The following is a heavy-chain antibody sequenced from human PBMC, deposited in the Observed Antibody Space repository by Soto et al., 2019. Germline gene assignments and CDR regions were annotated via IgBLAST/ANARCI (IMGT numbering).Heavy chain of an antibody. CDR3: ARRVVDIVVVPAAMDDAFDI. CDR1: GYTFTIYA. Sequence: GASVKVSCKASGYTFTIYAMHWVRQAPGQRLEWMGWINAGNGNTKYSQKFQGRVTITRDTSASTAYMELSSLRSEDTAVYYCARRVVDIVVVPAAMDDAFDIWGQGTMVTVSS. J-gene: IGHJ3*02. D-gene: IGHD2-2*03. V-gene: IGHV1-3*01. CDR2: INAGNGNT.